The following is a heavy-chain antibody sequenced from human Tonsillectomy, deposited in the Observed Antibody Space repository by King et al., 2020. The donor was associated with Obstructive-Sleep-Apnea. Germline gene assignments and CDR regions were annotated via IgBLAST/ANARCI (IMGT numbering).Heavy chain of an antibody. CDR3: ARSRAGGTFDV. J-gene: IGHJ3*01. Sequence: VQLVESGGGLVQPGGSLRLSCAASGFSFGSYWMHWVRQAPGKGLVWVSSTNLDGSSGIYADADSVKGRFTISRDNAKDTIYLQMNSLRAEDTAVYYCARSRAGGTFDVWGQGTMVAVSS. CDR2: TNLDGSSG. V-gene: IGHV3-74*01. CDR1: GFSFGSYW. D-gene: IGHD3-16*01.